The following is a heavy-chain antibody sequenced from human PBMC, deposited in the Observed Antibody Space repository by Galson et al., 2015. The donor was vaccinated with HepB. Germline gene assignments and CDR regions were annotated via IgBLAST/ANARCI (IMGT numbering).Heavy chain of an antibody. V-gene: IGHV3-43*01. CDR3: AKAQYSSSWYYFDY. CDR1: GFTFDDYT. Sequence: SLRLSCAASGFTFDDYTMHWVRQAPGKGLEWVSLISWDGGSTYYADSVKGRFTISRDNSKNSLYLQMNSLRTEDTASYYCAKAQYSSSWYYFDYWGQGTLVTVSS. D-gene: IGHD6-13*01. J-gene: IGHJ4*02. CDR2: ISWDGGST.